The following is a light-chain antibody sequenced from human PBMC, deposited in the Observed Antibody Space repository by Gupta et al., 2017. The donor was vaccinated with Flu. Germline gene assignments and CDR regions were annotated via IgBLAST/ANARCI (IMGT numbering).Light chain of an antibody. CDR2: NDV. V-gene: IGLV3-21*02. CDR3: QVWDGSRDHVV. Sequence: GQAARITCGGDNIGSKSVHWYQQRPGQAPVLVVYNDVDRPSGIPERFSGSNSGNTATLTLSRVEAGDEADYYCQVWDGSRDHVVFGGGIKLTVL. J-gene: IGLJ2*01. CDR1: NIGSKS.